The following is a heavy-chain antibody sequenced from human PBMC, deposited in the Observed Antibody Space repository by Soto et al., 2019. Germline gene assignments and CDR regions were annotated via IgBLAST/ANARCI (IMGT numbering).Heavy chain of an antibody. CDR3: ARLTTGAPGYGVVLRFLEWLPILDY. D-gene: IGHD3-3*01. V-gene: IGHV5-51*01. J-gene: IGHJ4*02. CDR1: GYSFTSYW. Sequence: PGESLKISCKGSGYSFTSYWIGWVRQMTGKGLEWMGIIYAGDSDTRYSPSFQGQVTISADKFIGTAYLKWTSLKASDTAKYYCARLTTGAPGYGVVLRFLEWLPILDYWGQRTLVTVSA. CDR2: IYAGDSDT.